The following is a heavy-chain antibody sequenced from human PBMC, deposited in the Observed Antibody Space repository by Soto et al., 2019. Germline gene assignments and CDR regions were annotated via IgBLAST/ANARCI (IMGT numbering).Heavy chain of an antibody. V-gene: IGHV1-2*04. J-gene: IGHJ4*02. CDR2: INPNSGGT. CDR3: AREVVVAATSRFDY. D-gene: IGHD2-15*01. Sequence: GASVKVSCKASGYTFTGYYMHWVRQAPGQGLEWMGWINPNSGGTNYAQKFQGWVTMTRDTSISTAYMELSRLRSDDTAVYYCAREVVVAATSRFDYWGQGTLVTVSS. CDR1: GYTFTGYY.